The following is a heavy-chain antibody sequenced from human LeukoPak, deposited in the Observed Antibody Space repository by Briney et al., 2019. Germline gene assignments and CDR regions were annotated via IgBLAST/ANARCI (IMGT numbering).Heavy chain of an antibody. CDR2: ISGSGGST. D-gene: IGHD1-26*01. J-gene: IGHJ3*02. CDR3: AKGTSVGTKDAFDI. Sequence: GGSLRLSCAASGFSFSDYSMNWVRQAPGKGLEWVSSISGSGGSTHYADSVKGRFTVSRDNSKNTLYLQMNSLRAEDTAVYYCAKGTSVGTKDAFDIWGQGTMVTVSS. V-gene: IGHV3-23*01. CDR1: GFSFSDYS.